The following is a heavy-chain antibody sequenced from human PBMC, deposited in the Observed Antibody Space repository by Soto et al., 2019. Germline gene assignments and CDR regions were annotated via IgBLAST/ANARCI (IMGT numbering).Heavy chain of an antibody. J-gene: IGHJ3*02. CDR1: GFTFSSYG. CDR2: ISYDGSNK. Sequence: QVQLVESGGGVVQPGRSLRLSCAASGFTFSSYGMHWVRQAPGKGLEWVAVISYDGSNKYYADSVKGRFTISRDNSKNTLYLQMNSLRAEDTAVYYCAKFNSGYYNDAFDIWGQGTMVTVSS. CDR3: AKFNSGYYNDAFDI. V-gene: IGHV3-30*18. D-gene: IGHD3-3*01.